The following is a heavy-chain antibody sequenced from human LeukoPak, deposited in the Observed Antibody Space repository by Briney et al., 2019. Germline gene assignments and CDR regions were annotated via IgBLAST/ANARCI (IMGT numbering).Heavy chain of an antibody. J-gene: IGHJ4*02. D-gene: IGHD6-13*01. CDR1: GFSFSNYW. Sequence: PGGSLRLSCAASGFSFSNYWMHWVRQAPGKGLVWVSRINSDGSSTTYADSVKGRFTISRDNAKNTLYLQMNSLKVEDTAVYYCTRVFVGDEYSSSGYWGQGTLVTVSS. CDR2: INSDGSST. V-gene: IGHV3-74*01. CDR3: TRVFVGDEYSSSGY.